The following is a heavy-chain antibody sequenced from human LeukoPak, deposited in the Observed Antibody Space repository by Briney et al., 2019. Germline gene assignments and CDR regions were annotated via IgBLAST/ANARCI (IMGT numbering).Heavy chain of an antibody. Sequence: PGRSLRLSCAASGFTFDDYAMHWVRQAPGKGLEWVSGISWNSGSIGYADSVKGRFTISRDNSKNTLYLQMDSLRAEDTAVYYCAKDGDTAMVTFLDYWGQGTLVTVSS. J-gene: IGHJ4*02. CDR2: ISWNSGSI. CDR3: AKDGDTAMVTFLDY. CDR1: GFTFDDYA. V-gene: IGHV3-9*01. D-gene: IGHD5-18*01.